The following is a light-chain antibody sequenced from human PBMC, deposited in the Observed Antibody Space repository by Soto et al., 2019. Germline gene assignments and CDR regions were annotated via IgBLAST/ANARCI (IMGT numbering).Light chain of an antibody. CDR3: QLAHSLPWT. V-gene: IGKV1-12*02. CDR1: QGINSW. Sequence: DIQMTQSPSSVSASAGDRVNITCRASQGINSWVGWYQQKPGEAPKLLIYSTSFLQSGVPSSFSGSGSGSDFMLTISSLQPKFFATCFCQLAHSLPWTFGQRTKVELK. CDR2: STS. J-gene: IGKJ1*01.